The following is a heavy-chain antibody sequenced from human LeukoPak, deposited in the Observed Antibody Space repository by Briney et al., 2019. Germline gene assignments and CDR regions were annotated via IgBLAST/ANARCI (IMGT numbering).Heavy chain of an antibody. CDR3: ARRVISEFSIDKGNWLDP. J-gene: IGHJ5*02. V-gene: IGHV4-39*02. CDR1: GGSISSSSYY. Sequence: SETLSLTCTVSGGSISSSSYYWGWIRQPPGKGLEWIGSIYFSGTTYYNPSLKSRVTISIDTSKNHFSLKLSSVTAADTAVYYCARRVISEFSIDKGNWLDPWGQGTLVTVSS. D-gene: IGHD3-3*02. CDR2: IYFSGTT.